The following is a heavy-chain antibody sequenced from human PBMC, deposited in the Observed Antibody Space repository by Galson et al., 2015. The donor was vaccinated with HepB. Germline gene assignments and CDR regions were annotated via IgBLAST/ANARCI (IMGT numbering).Heavy chain of an antibody. V-gene: IGHV3-48*01. CDR1: GFTFSTYS. CDR3: ARDRYGSY. D-gene: IGHD5-18*01. J-gene: IGHJ4*02. CDR2: ISSSGTI. Sequence: SLRLSCAASGFTFSTYSMNWVRQAPGKGLEWVSYISSSGTIYYADPVKGRFTISRDNAKNSLYLQMNSLRAEDTAVYYCARDRYGSYWGQGTLVTVSS.